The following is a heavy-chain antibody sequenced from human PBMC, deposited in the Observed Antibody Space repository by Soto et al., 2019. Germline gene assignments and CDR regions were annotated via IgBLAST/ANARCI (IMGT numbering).Heavy chain of an antibody. CDR1: GGSISSGDYC. Sequence: SETLSLTCTVSGGSISSGDYCWSWIRQPPGKGLEWIGYIYYSGSTNYNPSLKSRVTISVDTSKNQFSLKLSSMTAADTAVYYCARHNYGSGSTYFDYWGQGTLVTVSS. D-gene: IGHD3-10*01. J-gene: IGHJ4*02. CDR2: IYYSGST. CDR3: ARHNYGSGSTYFDY. V-gene: IGHV4-61*08.